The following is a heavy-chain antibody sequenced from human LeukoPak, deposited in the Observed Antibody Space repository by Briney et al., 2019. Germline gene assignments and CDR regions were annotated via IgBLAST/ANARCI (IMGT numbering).Heavy chain of an antibody. V-gene: IGHV3-48*01. CDR3: ARAQWTAFDYYYYMDV. D-gene: IGHD3/OR15-3a*01. CDR1: GFTFSSYS. CDR2: ISSTSSTI. Sequence: GRSLRLSCAASGFTFSSYSMNWVRQAPGKGLEWVSYISSTSSTIYYADSVKGRFTISRDNAKNSLSLQMNSLRAEDTAIYYCARAQWTAFDYYYYMDVWGKGTTVTVSS. J-gene: IGHJ6*03.